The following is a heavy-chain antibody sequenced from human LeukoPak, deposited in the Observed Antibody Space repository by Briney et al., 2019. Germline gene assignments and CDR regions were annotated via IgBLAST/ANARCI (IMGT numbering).Heavy chain of an antibody. V-gene: IGHV1-69*01. CDR1: GGTFSSYA. D-gene: IGHD5-18*01. Sequence: SVKVSCKASGGTFSSYAISWVRQAPGQGLEWMGGTIPIFGTANYAQKFQGRVTITADESTSTAYMELSSLRSEDTAVYYCARGYSGGYSYGYKAFDIWGQGTMVTVSS. J-gene: IGHJ3*02. CDR2: TIPIFGTA. CDR3: ARGYSGGYSYGYKAFDI.